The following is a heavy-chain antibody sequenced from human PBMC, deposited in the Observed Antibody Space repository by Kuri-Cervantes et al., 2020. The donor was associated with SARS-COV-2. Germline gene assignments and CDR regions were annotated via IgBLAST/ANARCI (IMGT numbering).Heavy chain of an antibody. CDR2: IGYDGSDK. J-gene: IGHJ5*02. CDR1: EFTFSRYG. Sequence: GESLKISCAASEFTFSRYGIHWVRQAPGKGLQWVAFIGYDGSDKYYADSVKGRFTISRDSSKNTLDMQMNSLRAEDTAVYYCAKPATVTTRYWFDPWGQGTLVTVSS. V-gene: IGHV3-30*02. CDR3: AKPATVTTRYWFDP. D-gene: IGHD4-11*01.